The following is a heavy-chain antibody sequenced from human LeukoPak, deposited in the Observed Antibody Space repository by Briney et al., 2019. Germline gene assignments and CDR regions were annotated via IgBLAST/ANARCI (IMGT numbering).Heavy chain of an antibody. J-gene: IGHJ4*02. CDR2: IYYSGST. CDR3: ARHAEVVPASIPLLDFDY. D-gene: IGHD2-2*01. CDR1: GGSIGSSSYY. Sequence: PSETLSLTCTVSGGSIGSSSYYWGWIRQPPGKGLEWIGSIYYSGSTYYNPSLKSRVTISVDTSKNQFSLKLSSVTAADTAVYYCARHAEVVPASIPLLDFDYWGQGTLVTVSS. V-gene: IGHV4-39*01.